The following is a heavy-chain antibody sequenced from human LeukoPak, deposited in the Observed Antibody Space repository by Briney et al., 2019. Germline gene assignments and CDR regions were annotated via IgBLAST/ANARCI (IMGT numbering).Heavy chain of an antibody. Sequence: PGGSLRLSCAVSGFTLSLSTMTWVRQAPGKGPEWVAKMHEDGSEIYYVDSVKGRFTISRDNARESLSLQMNSLRVEDTAVYYCTRDLGLRRMIWGRGTVVIVSS. CDR3: TRDLGLRRMI. CDR2: MHEDGSEI. J-gene: IGHJ2*01. V-gene: IGHV3-7*01. CDR1: GFTLSLST. D-gene: IGHD6-25*01.